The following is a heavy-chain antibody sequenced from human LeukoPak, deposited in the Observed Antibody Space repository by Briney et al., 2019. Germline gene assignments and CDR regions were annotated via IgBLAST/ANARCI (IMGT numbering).Heavy chain of an antibody. Sequence: SETLSLTCTVSGDSIPSYYRSWIRQPPGKGLEWIGSMSYSGSTNYNPSLKSRVTMSVDTTKNQFSLRLNSVTAADTAVYYCARRRAEGGSNGHYNWFDPWGQGTLVTVSS. D-gene: IGHD6-13*01. CDR3: ARRRAEGGSNGHYNWFDP. CDR2: MSYSGST. J-gene: IGHJ5*02. V-gene: IGHV4-59*08. CDR1: GDSIPSYY.